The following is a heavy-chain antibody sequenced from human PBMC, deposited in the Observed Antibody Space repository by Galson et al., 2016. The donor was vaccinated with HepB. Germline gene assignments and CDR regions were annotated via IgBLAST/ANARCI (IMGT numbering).Heavy chain of an antibody. CDR1: GFYISRSY. V-gene: IGHV3-53*01. Sequence: SLRLSCAASGFYISRSYMAWVRQAPGKGLEWVSVMYTAGHTYYADSVRGRFTISSDNPKNILSLQMNSLRVEDTAVYYCARAPECTGGVCYDNWLDPWGQGTLVTVSS. CDR2: MYTAGHT. CDR3: ARAPECTGGVCYDNWLDP. J-gene: IGHJ5*02. D-gene: IGHD2-8*02.